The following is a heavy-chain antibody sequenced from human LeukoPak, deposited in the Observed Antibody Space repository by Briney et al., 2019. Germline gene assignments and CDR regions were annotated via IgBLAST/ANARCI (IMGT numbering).Heavy chain of an antibody. CDR2: IYYSGST. V-gene: IGHV4-39*01. CDR3: ARLTGDRSGYYYYYYYMDV. J-gene: IGHJ6*03. D-gene: IGHD7-27*01. Sequence: PSETLSLTCTVSGGSISSSSYYWGWIRQPPGKGLEWIGSIYYSGSTYYNPSLKSRVTISVDTSKNQFSLKLSSVTAADTAVYYCARLTGDRSGYYYYYYYMDVWGKGTTVTVSS. CDR1: GGSISSSSYY.